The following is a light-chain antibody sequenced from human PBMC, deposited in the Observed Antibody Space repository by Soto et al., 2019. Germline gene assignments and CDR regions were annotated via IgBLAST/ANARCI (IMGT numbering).Light chain of an antibody. CDR3: SSYTGGSTYV. V-gene: IGLV2-14*01. CDR2: DVS. J-gene: IGLJ1*01. CDR1: NSGIGGYKY. Sequence: QSVLTKASPVFGCPGQSLTIFLPGNNSGIGGYKYVSWYQQHPGKAPKLMIYDVSNRPSGVSNRFSGSKSGNTATLTISGLQGEDEAEYYCSSYTGGSTYVFGTGTKVTVL.